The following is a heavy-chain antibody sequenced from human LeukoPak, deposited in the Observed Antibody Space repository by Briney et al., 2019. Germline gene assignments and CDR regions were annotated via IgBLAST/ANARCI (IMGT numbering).Heavy chain of an antibody. CDR3: AKAAAPCPHRIIVGATRVRYYFDY. D-gene: IGHD1-26*01. CDR2: IRYDGSNK. V-gene: IGHV3-30*02. J-gene: IGHJ4*02. CDR1: GFTFSSYG. Sequence: GGSLRLSCAASGFTFSSYGMHWVRQAPGKGLEWVAFIRYDGSNKYYADSVKGRFTISRDNSKNTLYLQMNSLRAEDTAVYYCAKAAAPCPHRIIVGATRVRYYFDYWGQGTLVTVSS.